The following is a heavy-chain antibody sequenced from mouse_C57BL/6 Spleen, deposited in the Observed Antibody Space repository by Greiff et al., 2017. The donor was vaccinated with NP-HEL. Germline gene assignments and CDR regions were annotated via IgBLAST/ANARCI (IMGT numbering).Heavy chain of an antibody. CDR1: GYTFTSYW. J-gene: IGHJ2*01. CDR2: IHPNSGST. CDR3: AREALYYGNLYFDY. D-gene: IGHD2-1*01. Sequence: QVQLQQPGAELVKPGASVKLSCKASGYTFTSYWMHWVKQRPGQGLEWIGMIHPNSGSTNYNEKFKSKATLTVDKSSSTAYMQLSSLTSEDSAVYYCAREALYYGNLYFDYWGQGTTLTVSS. V-gene: IGHV1-64*01.